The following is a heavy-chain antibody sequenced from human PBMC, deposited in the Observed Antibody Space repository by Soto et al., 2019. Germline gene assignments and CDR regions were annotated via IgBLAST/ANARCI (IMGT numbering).Heavy chain of an antibody. V-gene: IGHV3-48*02. CDR1: GFTFSSYS. CDR2: ISSSSSTI. J-gene: IGHJ4*02. D-gene: IGHD4-4*01. CDR3: ARSDDYRVDY. Sequence: EVQLVESGGGLVQPGGSLRLSCAASGFTFSSYSMNWVRQAPGQGLEWVSYISSSSSTIYYADSVKGRFTISRDNAKNSLYLHMNSLRDEDTAVYYCARSDDYRVDYWGQGTLVTVS.